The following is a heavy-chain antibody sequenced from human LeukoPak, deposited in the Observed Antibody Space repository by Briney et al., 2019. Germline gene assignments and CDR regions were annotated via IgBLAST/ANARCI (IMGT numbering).Heavy chain of an antibody. V-gene: IGHV3-23*01. Sequence: GGSLRLSCAASKSTLSSFPMSWVRQPPGKGREWVSAISGSGGSTYYADSVKGRFTISRDNSKNTLYLQMNSLRAEDTAVYYCAKDRYSSGWYDYFDYWGQGTLVTVSS. CDR2: ISGSGGST. CDR3: AKDRYSSGWYDYFDY. CDR1: KSTLSSFP. D-gene: IGHD6-19*01. J-gene: IGHJ4*02.